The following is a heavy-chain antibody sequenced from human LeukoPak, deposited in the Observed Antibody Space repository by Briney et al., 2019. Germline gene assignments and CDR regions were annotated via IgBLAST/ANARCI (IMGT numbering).Heavy chain of an antibody. CDR1: GGSFSGYY. Sequence: SETLSLTCAVYGGSFSGYYRSWIRQPPGKGLEWIGEINHSGSTNYNPSLKSRVTISVDTSKNQFSLKLSSVTAADTAVYYCARGPLEWSGYYSSYYYYYYMDVWGKGTTVTVSS. V-gene: IGHV4-34*01. CDR3: ARGPLEWSGYYSSYYYYYYMDV. J-gene: IGHJ6*03. D-gene: IGHD3-3*01. CDR2: INHSGST.